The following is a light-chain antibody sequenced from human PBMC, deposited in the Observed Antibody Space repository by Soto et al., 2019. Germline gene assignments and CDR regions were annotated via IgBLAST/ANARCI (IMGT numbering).Light chain of an antibody. CDR2: AAS. Sequence: IQLTQSPSFLSASVGDRVTITCRASQTVTSYLNWYQQKPGKAPKLLIYAASTLQSGVPSRFSGSGSGTEFTLTIISLQPEDFATYYCQQSYRFPKTFGRGTKVEVK. V-gene: IGKV1-39*01. CDR3: QQSYRFPKT. J-gene: IGKJ1*01. CDR1: QTVTSY.